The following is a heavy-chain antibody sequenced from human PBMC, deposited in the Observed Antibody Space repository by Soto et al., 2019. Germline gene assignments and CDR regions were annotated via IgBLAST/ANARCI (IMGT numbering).Heavy chain of an antibody. CDR2: IKQDGSEK. CDR1: GGSISSSSYY. Sequence: ETLSLTCTVSGGSISSSSYYWGWIRQPPGKGLEWVANIKQDGSEKYYVDSVKGRFTISRDNSRNSLYLQMSSLKTEDTAMYYCTRAGMLTTPYYSDSWGQGTLVTVSS. J-gene: IGHJ4*02. CDR3: TRAGMLTTPYYSDS. V-gene: IGHV3-7*03. D-gene: IGHD3-10*02.